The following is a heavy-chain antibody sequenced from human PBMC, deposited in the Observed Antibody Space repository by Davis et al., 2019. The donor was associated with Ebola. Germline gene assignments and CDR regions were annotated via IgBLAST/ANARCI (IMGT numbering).Heavy chain of an antibody. V-gene: IGHV3-30-3*01. J-gene: IGHJ4*02. D-gene: IGHD5-12*01. CDR3: AKDHRFIVAAVTGLDY. CDR2: ISYDGTVK. Sequence: GESLKISCAASGFTFTNYAFHWVRQAPGKGLEWVAVISYDGTVKFYADSVKGRFTISRDNSKNTVYLQMDSLRAEDTAVYFCAKDHRFIVAAVTGLDYWGQGTPVTVSS. CDR1: GFTFTNYA.